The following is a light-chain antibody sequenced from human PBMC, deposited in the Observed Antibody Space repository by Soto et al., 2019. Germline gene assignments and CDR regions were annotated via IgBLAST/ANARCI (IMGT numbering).Light chain of an antibody. CDR3: QQYNSWTWT. Sequence: EVVMTQSPATLSASPGARATLSCRASQTISTNLAWYQHKPGQPPSLLIYGAATRATGVPARFSGSGSGTQFTLTITSLQSEDFAVYYCQQYNSWTWTFGQGTKVDIK. CDR2: GAA. V-gene: IGKV3-15*01. CDR1: QTISTN. J-gene: IGKJ1*01.